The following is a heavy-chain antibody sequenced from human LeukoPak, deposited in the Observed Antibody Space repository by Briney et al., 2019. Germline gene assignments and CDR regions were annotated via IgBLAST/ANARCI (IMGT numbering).Heavy chain of an antibody. J-gene: IGHJ4*02. V-gene: IGHV1-2*02. Sequence: GASVKVSCKASGYTFTGYYMHWVRQAPGQGLEWMGWINPNSGGTNYAQKFQGRVTMTRDTSTSTAYMELSRLRSDDTAVYCCARDDIAVAGPGDYWGQGTLVTVSS. CDR2: INPNSGGT. CDR3: ARDDIAVAGPGDY. D-gene: IGHD6-19*01. CDR1: GYTFTGYY.